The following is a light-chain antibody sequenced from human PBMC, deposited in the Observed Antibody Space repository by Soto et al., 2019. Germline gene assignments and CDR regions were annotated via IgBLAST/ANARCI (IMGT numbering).Light chain of an antibody. CDR1: SDTFNS. CDR2: DVT. V-gene: IGLV2-14*01. CDR3: SSYTSITTLHVI. Sequence: QSALTQPASVSGSPGQSITISCTGTSDTFNSVSWYQQHPGKAPKLIIFDVTYRPSGVSTRFSGSKSGDTASLTISGLQAEDEADYYCSSYTSITTLHVIFGGGTKLTVL. J-gene: IGLJ2*01.